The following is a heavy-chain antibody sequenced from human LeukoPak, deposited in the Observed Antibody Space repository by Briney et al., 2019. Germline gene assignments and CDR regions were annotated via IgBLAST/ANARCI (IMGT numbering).Heavy chain of an antibody. Sequence: GGSLRLSCAASGFTFSSYAMSWVRQAPGKGLEWVSGISGSGGSTNYADPVKGRFTISRDNSKNTLYLQMNSLRAEDTAVYYCARRGAAGTYYFDYWGQGTLVTVSS. D-gene: IGHD6-13*01. CDR3: ARRGAAGTYYFDY. CDR2: ISGSGGST. CDR1: GFTFSSYA. V-gene: IGHV3-23*01. J-gene: IGHJ4*02.